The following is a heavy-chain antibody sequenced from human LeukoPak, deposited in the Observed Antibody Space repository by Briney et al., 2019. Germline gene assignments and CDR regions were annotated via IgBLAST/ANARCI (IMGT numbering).Heavy chain of an antibody. D-gene: IGHD5-18*01. CDR1: GGTFSSYA. CDR3: ERVADSYGPSAFDY. J-gene: IGHJ4*02. Sequence: SVKVSCKASGGTFSSYAISWVRQAPAQGLELMGGIIPIFGTANYAQKFQGRVTTTADESTSTAYMELSNLRSEDTDVYYCERVADSYGPSAFDYWGQGTLVTVSS. CDR2: IIPIFGTA. V-gene: IGHV1-69*13.